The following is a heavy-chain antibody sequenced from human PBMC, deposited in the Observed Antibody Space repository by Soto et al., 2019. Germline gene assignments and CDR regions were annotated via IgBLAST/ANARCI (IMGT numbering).Heavy chain of an antibody. CDR2: ISAYNGNT. J-gene: IGHJ3*02. CDR1: GYTFTSYG. D-gene: IGHD3-22*01. CDR3: ARDYYDSSCYYYGQRGEAAFDI. V-gene: IGHV1-18*01. Sequence: QVQLVQSGAEVKKPGASVKVSCKASGYTFTSYGISWVRQAPGQGLEWMGWISAYNGNTNYAQKLQGRVTMTTDTSTSTAYMELMSLRSVDAAVYFCARDYYDSSCYYYGQRGEAAFDICVHGTMVTVSS.